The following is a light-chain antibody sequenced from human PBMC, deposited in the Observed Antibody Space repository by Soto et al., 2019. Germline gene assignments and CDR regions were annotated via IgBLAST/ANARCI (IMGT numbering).Light chain of an antibody. V-gene: IGKV3D-20*02. J-gene: IGKJ5*01. Sequence: IVLTQSPGTLSLSPGERATLSCRASQSVSSSYLAWYQQKPGQAPRLLIYGASTWATGIPASFSGSGSGAEFTLTISSLEPEDFAVYYCQQRSNWPPTFGQGTRLEIK. CDR3: QQRSNWPPT. CDR1: QSVSSSY. CDR2: GAS.